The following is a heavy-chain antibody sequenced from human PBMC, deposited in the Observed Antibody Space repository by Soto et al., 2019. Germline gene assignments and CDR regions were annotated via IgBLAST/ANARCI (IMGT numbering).Heavy chain of an antibody. J-gene: IGHJ6*02. CDR3: ARDLDTAMARVPLNYYYGMDV. Sequence: ASVKVSCKASGYTFTNFGISWVRQAPGQGLEWMGWINTYSGNTNHAQKFQGRVTITRDTSASTAYMELSSLRSEDTAVYYCARDLDTAMARVPLNYYYGMDVWGQGTTVTVSS. CDR2: INTYSGNT. D-gene: IGHD5-18*01. V-gene: IGHV1-18*01. CDR1: GYTFTNFG.